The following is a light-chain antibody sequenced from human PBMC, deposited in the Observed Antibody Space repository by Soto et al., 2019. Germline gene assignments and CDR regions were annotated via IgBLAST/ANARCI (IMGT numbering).Light chain of an antibody. V-gene: IGLV1-40*01. CDR1: SSNIGAGYD. CDR2: GNS. J-gene: IGLJ1*01. CDR3: QSYDSSLSAWV. Sequence: QSVLTQPPSVSGAPGQRVTISCTGSSSNIGAGYDVHWYQQLPATAPKLLIYGNSNRPSGVPDRFSGSKSGTSASLAITGLQAEDEADYYCQSYDSSLSAWVFGTGTKVTVL.